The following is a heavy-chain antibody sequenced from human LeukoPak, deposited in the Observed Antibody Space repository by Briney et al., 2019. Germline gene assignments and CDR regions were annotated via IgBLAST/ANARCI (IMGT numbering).Heavy chain of an antibody. CDR3: AREKSYCSGGSCYSFYYYYMDV. CDR2: IKQDGSEK. J-gene: IGHJ6*03. D-gene: IGHD2-15*01. V-gene: IGHV3-7*01. CDR1: GFTFSSYW. Sequence: GGSLRLSCAASGFTFSSYWMSWVRQAPGKGLEWVANIKQDGSEKCYVDSVKGRFTISRDNAKNSLYLQMNSLRAEDTAVYYCAREKSYCSGGSCYSFYYYYMDVWGKGTTVTVSS.